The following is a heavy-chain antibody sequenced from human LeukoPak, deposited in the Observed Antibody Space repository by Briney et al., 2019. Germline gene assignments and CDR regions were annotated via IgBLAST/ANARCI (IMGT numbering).Heavy chain of an antibody. CDR2: INHSGST. Sequence: KPSETLSLTCAVYGGSFSGYYWSWIRQPPGKGLEWIGEINHSGSTNYNPSLKSRVTISVDTSKNQFSLKLSSVTAADTAVYYCARGYPYCSGGSCYYSRWFDPWGQGTLVTVSS. CDR3: ARGYPYCSGGSCYYSRWFDP. V-gene: IGHV4-34*01. D-gene: IGHD2-15*01. J-gene: IGHJ5*02. CDR1: GGSFSGYY.